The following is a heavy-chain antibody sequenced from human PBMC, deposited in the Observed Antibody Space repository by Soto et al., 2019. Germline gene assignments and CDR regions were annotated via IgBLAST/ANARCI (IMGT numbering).Heavy chain of an antibody. V-gene: IGHV3-30-3*01. Sequence: GGSLRLSCAASGFTFSSYAMHWVRQAPGKGLEWVAVISYDGSNKYYADSVKGRFTISRDNSKNTLYLQMNSLRAEDTAVYYCARDGDKGRRNYVWVFYVWGQGTTVTVSS. CDR3: ARDGDKGRRNYVWVFYV. CDR1: GFTFSSYA. D-gene: IGHD4-4*01. J-gene: IGHJ6*02. CDR2: ISYDGSNK.